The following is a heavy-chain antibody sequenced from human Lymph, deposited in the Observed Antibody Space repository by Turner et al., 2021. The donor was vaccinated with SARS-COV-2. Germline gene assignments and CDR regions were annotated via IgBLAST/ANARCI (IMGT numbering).Heavy chain of an antibody. J-gene: IGHJ4*02. CDR1: GFTFSYYW. V-gene: IGHV3-7*01. CDR2: IKQDGSEK. Sequence: EVQLVESGGGLVQPGGSLRLSCAASGFTFSYYWMSWVRQAPGKGQGWVANIKQDGSEKYYVDAVKGRCTITRDNAKNSLFLQMNSMRAEDTAVYYCARMGSSSWYFDYWGQGTLVTVSS. CDR3: ARMGSSSWYFDY. D-gene: IGHD1-26*01.